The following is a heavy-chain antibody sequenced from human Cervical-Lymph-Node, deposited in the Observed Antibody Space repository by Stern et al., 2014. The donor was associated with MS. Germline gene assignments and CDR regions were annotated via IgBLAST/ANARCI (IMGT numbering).Heavy chain of an antibody. CDR2: IKSETDGWTA. D-gene: IGHD6-19*01. V-gene: IGHV3-15*02. CDR3: VGSGWYSKFDY. Sequence: VQLVGSGGALVKPGGSLRLSCAASGFTFGDTWLSWVRQAPGQGLQWVGRIKSETDGWTADYAAPVKGRITISRDDSKNTVYLQMNSLKTEDTAVYYCVGSGWYSKFDYWGQGTLVTVSS. J-gene: IGHJ4*02. CDR1: GFTFGDTW.